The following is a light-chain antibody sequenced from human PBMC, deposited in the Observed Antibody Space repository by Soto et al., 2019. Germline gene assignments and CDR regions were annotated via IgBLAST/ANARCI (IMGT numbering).Light chain of an antibody. Sequence: DIQMTESPSSLCASLGDIVSITCLASQDISSWLAWYQQKPEKAPKPLIYATSSLQSGVPSRFSGSGSGTDFTLTISSLQPEDFATYYCQQYNSYPLTFGGGTKVDIK. CDR1: QDISSW. CDR2: ATS. CDR3: QQYNSYPLT. J-gene: IGKJ4*01. V-gene: IGKV1D-16*01.